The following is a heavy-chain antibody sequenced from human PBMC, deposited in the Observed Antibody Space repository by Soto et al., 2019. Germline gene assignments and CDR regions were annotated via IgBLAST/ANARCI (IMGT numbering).Heavy chain of an antibody. D-gene: IGHD3-22*01. J-gene: IGHJ6*02. Sequence: PSQTLSLTCAISGDSVSSNSAAWNWIRQSPSRGLEWLGRTYYRSKWYNDYAVSVKSRITINPDTSKNQFSLQLNSVTPEDTAVYYCARDEAIVALGYYYGMDVWGQGTTVTVSS. CDR3: ARDEAIVALGYYYGMDV. CDR2: TYYRSKWYN. V-gene: IGHV6-1*01. CDR1: GDSVSSNSAA.